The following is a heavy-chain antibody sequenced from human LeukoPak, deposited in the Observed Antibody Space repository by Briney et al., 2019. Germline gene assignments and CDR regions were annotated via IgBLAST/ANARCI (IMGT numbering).Heavy chain of an antibody. Sequence: SGGSLRLSCAASGFSFRIYWMHWVRQVPGKGLVWVSRISTDASSTNYADSVKGRFTISRDNAKNTLYLQMSSLRAEDTAVYYCATDSSSSPLSPLNYWGQGTLVTVSS. J-gene: IGHJ4*02. CDR2: ISTDASST. V-gene: IGHV3-74*01. CDR3: ATDSSSSPLSPLNY. CDR1: GFSFRIYW. D-gene: IGHD6-6*01.